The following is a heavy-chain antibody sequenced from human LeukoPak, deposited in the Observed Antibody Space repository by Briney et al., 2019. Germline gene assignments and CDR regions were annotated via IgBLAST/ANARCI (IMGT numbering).Heavy chain of an antibody. J-gene: IGHJ6*03. Sequence: SETLSLTCTVSGGSISSYYWSWIRQTPGKGLEWIGYIYYSGSTNYNPSLKSRVTISVDTSKNQFSLKLSSVTAADTAVYYCARTAGYYYYYMDVWGKGTTVTVSS. CDR1: GGSISSYY. V-gene: IGHV4-59*01. CDR3: ARTAGYYYYYMDV. CDR2: IYYSGST.